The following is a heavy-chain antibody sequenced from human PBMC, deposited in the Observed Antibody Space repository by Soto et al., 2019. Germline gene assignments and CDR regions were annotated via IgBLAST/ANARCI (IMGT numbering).Heavy chain of an antibody. Sequence: QLQLLEWGPGLVKASETLSLTCSVSGGSISTSRSYWAWIRQPPGKGLEWLANIFYSGSTFYNPSLASRVSVSVDTSKNEFSLKLRSVTAADTAVYYCARQPTTGDTDLWFDPWGQGTLVTVSS. CDR3: ARQPTTGDTDLWFDP. CDR1: GGSISTSRSY. CDR2: IFYSGST. J-gene: IGHJ5*02. V-gene: IGHV4-39*01. D-gene: IGHD2-21*01.